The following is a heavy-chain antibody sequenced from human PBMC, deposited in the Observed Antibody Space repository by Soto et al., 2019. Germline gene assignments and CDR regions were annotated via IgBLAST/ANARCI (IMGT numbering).Heavy chain of an antibody. D-gene: IGHD2-21*01. V-gene: IGHV3-7*04. CDR2: INPDGSEH. CDR3: TRDLNHDCGP. CDR1: GFTFTDYW. Sequence: EVHLVESGGGLVQPGGSLRLSCAASGFTFTDYWMTWVRQTPGKGLEGVANINPDGSEHYYLDSVKGRFTASRDNAEKSLYLQMNSLRGEDTAVYYCTRDLNHDCGPWGQGTQVIVSS. J-gene: IGHJ5*02.